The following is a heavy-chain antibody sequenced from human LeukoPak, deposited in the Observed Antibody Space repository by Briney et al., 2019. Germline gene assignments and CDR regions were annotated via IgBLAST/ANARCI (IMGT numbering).Heavy chain of an antibody. Sequence: GGSLRLSCAASGFTFSSYAMHWVRQAPGKGLEWEAVISYDGSNKYYADSVKGRFTISRDNSKNTLYLQMNSLRAEDTAVYYCARESDYWGQGTLVTVSS. J-gene: IGHJ4*02. CDR1: GFTFSSYA. V-gene: IGHV3-30-3*01. CDR3: ARESDY. CDR2: ISYDGSNK.